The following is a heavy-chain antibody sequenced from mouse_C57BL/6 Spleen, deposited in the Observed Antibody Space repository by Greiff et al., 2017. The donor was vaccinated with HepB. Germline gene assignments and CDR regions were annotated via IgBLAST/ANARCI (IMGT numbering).Heavy chain of an antibody. J-gene: IGHJ2*01. CDR2: INPNNGGT. CDR3: AGSTMITEYFDY. V-gene: IGHV1-26*01. D-gene: IGHD2-4*01. CDR1: GYTFTDYY. Sequence: EVQLQQSGPELVKPGASVKISCKASGYTFTDYYMNWVKQSHGKSLEWIGDINPNNGGTSYNQKFKGKATLTVDKSSSTAYMELRSLTSEDSAVYYCAGSTMITEYFDYWGHSTTLTVSS.